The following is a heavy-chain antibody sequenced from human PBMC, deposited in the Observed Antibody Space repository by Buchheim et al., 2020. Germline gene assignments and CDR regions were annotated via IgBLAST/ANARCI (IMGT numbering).Heavy chain of an antibody. J-gene: IGHJ4*02. CDR2: ISSSSSYI. V-gene: IGHV3-21*01. Sequence: EVQLVESGGGLVKPGGSLRLSCAASGFTFSSYSMNWVRQAPGKGLEWVSSISSSSSYIYYADSVKGRFTISRDNAKNSLYLQMNSLRAEDTAVYYCARVSPGGWELLSTVDYWGQGTL. CDR1: GFTFSSYS. D-gene: IGHD1-26*01. CDR3: ARVSPGGWELLSTVDY.